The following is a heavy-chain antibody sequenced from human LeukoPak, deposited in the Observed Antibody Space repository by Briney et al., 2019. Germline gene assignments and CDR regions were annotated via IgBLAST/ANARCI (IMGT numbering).Heavy chain of an antibody. J-gene: IGHJ4*02. V-gene: IGHV1-18*01. D-gene: IGHD3-22*01. Sequence: GASVKVSCKASGYTFTSYGISWVRQAPGQGLEWMGWISAYNGNTNYAQKLQGRVTMTTDTSTSTAYMELRSLRSDDTAVYYCARVGYYYDSSGYYHFDYWGQGTLVTVSS. CDR2: ISAYNGNT. CDR1: GYTFTSYG. CDR3: ARVGYYYDSSGYYHFDY.